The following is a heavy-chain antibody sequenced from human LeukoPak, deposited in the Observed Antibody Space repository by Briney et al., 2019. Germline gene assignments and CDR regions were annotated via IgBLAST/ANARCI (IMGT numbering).Heavy chain of an antibody. V-gene: IGHV3-30*03. CDR3: ARERVVTADAFDI. J-gene: IGHJ3*02. D-gene: IGHD2-21*02. Sequence: PGGSLRLSCAASGFTFSSYGMHWVRQAPGKGLEWVAGISYDGSNKYYADSVKGRFTISRDNSKNTLYLQMNSLRAEDTAVYYCARERVVTADAFDIWGQGTMVTVSS. CDR1: GFTFSSYG. CDR2: ISYDGSNK.